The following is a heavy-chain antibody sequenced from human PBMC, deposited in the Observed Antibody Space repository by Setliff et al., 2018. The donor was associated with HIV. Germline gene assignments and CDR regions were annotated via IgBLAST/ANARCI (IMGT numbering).Heavy chain of an antibody. Sequence: SETLSLTCTVSGGSISSNYWSWMRQPPGKGLEWIEHIYYSGSTNYNPSLKSRVTISVDTSRNQFSLNLSSVTAADTAVYYCARFPLLHKNAFDIWGQGTMVTVSS. CDR1: GGSISSNY. V-gene: IGHV4-59*01. D-gene: IGHD2-15*01. CDR2: IYYSGST. CDR3: ARFPLLHKNAFDI. J-gene: IGHJ3*02.